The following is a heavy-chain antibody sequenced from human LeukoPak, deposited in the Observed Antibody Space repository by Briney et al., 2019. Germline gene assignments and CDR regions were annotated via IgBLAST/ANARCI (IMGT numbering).Heavy chain of an antibody. J-gene: IGHJ4*02. D-gene: IGHD1-26*01. CDR1: GFTFSSHW. CDR2: VYNDGSTT. Sequence: SGGSLRLSCAASGFTFSSHWMHWVRQAPGEGLVWVSRVYNDGSTTNYADSVKGRFTISRDNSKNTLDLQMTGLRAEDTAVYYCARERGRGRDSPWFDYWGQGTLVTVSS. V-gene: IGHV3-74*01. CDR3: ARERGRGRDSPWFDY.